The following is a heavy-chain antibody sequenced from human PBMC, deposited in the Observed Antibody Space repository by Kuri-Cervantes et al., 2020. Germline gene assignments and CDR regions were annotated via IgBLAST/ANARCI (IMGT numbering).Heavy chain of an antibody. CDR3: ARLRGGYDFDY. CDR1: GFTFSSYS. V-gene: IGHV3-21*01. Sequence: GESLKISCAASGFTFSSYSMNWVRQAPGKGPEWVSSISSSSSYIYYADSVKGRFTIPRNNAKNSLYLQMNSLRVEDTAIYYCARLRGGYDFDYWGQGTLVTVSS. D-gene: IGHD3-22*01. J-gene: IGHJ4*02. CDR2: ISSSSSYI.